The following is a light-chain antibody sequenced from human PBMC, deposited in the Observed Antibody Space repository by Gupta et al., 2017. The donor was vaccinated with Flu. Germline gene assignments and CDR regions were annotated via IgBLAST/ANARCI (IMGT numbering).Light chain of an antibody. CDR2: DAS. CDR3: QQYDP. J-gene: IGKJ3*01. Sequence: DIQMTQSPSSLSASVGDRVTITCQASQDISNYLNWYQQKPGKAPKLLIYDASNLETGVPSRLSGSGSGTDFTCTISSMQPEDTETYDCQQYDPFGHGTKVDIK. V-gene: IGKV1-33*01. CDR1: QDISNY.